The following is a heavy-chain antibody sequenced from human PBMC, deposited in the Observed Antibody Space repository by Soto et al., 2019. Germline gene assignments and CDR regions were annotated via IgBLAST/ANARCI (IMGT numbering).Heavy chain of an antibody. D-gene: IGHD5-18*01. CDR3: ARKGYSYGSYYYYYYGMDV. J-gene: IGHJ6*02. CDR1: GGSIGSSSYY. Sequence: SATLTLTCTVSGGSIGSSSYYWGWIRQHPGKGLEWIGYIYYSGSTYYNPSLKSRVTISVDTSKNQFSLKLSSVTAADTAVYYCARKGYSYGSYYYYYYGMDVWGQGTTVTVSS. V-gene: IGHV4-31*03. CDR2: IYYSGST.